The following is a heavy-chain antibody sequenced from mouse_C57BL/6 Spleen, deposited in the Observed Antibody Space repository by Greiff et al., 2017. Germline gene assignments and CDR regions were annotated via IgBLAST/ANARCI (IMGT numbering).Heavy chain of an antibody. CDR1: GYAFSSSW. CDR3: ARGALATSFAY. D-gene: IGHD3-1*01. CDR2: IYPGDGDT. J-gene: IGHJ3*01. Sequence: QVQLQQSGPELVKPGASVKISCKASGYAFSSSWMNWVKQRPGKGLEWIGRIYPGDGDTNYNGKFKGKATLTADKSSSTAYMQLSSLTSEDSAVYFCARGALATSFAYWGQGTLVTVSA. V-gene: IGHV1-82*01.